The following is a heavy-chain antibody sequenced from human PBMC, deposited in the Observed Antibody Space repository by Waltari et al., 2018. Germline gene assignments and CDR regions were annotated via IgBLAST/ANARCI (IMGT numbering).Heavy chain of an antibody. D-gene: IGHD3-10*01. J-gene: IGHJ4*02. V-gene: IGHV3-74*01. CDR3: TRDSGQGLDF. CDR2: INSDGTGT. Sequence: ELQLVESGGGLVHSGGSLRLSCGASGFTSSQHWMYWVRQAPGKGLLWVSRINSDGTGTSHADSVKGRFTMSRDNAKNTLYLQMNSLRVEDTAVYYCTRDSGQGLDFWGQGTLVTVSS. CDR1: GFTSSQHW.